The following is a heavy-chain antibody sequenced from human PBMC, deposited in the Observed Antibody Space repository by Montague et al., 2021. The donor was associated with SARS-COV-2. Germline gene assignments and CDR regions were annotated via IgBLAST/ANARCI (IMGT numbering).Heavy chain of an antibody. CDR2: IDWDDDK. Sequence: PALVKPTQTLTLTCTFSGFSLSTSGMCVGWIRQPPGKALECLARIDWDDDKHYSTSLKTRLTISKDTSKNQVVLTMTNMDPGDTATYYCARCSVVRGYSLDYWGQGTLVTVSS. CDR1: GFSLSTSGMC. D-gene: IGHD3-10*01. CDR3: ARCSVVRGYSLDY. V-gene: IGHV2-70*11. J-gene: IGHJ4*02.